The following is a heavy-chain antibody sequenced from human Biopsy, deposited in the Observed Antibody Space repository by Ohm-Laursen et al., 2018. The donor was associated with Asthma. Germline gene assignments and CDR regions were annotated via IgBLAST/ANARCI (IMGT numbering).Heavy chain of an antibody. V-gene: IGHV4-61*01. D-gene: IGHD5-18*01. J-gene: IGHJ4*02. CDR1: GGSVSSGSHY. CDR2: ISYSGGT. CDR3: ARDFVDSAMDYFDY. Sequence: GTLSLTCAVSGGSVSSGSHYWSWIRQPPGKGLEWIGYISYSGGTNYNPSLKSRVTISVDTSKNQFSLKLSSVTAANTAVYYCARDFVDSAMDYFDYWGQGTLVTVSS.